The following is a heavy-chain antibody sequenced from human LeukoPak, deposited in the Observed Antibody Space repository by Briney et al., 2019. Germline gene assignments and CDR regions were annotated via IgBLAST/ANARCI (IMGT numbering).Heavy chain of an antibody. CDR3: ARTSLRYFGSGSYSLDVFDI. D-gene: IGHD3-10*01. CDR1: GFTFTTYA. V-gene: IGHV3-30-3*01. CDR2: ITSDGSKK. J-gene: IGHJ3*02. Sequence: GGSLRLSCAASGFTFTTYALHWIRQAPGKGLEWVAAITSDGSKKYYADSVKGRFTISRDNSKDTLYLQMNSLRADDTAVYFCARTSLRYFGSGSYSLDVFDIWGQGTMVTVCS.